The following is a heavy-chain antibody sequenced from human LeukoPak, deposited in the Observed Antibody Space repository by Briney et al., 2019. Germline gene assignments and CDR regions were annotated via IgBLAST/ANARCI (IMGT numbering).Heavy chain of an antibody. CDR2: MNPNSGNT. CDR3: ARRQGTAILRLGFDP. V-gene: IGHV1-8*01. Sequence: ASVKVSCKASGYTFTSYGINGVRQATGQGLEWMGWMNPNSGNTGYAQKFQGRVTMTRNTSISTAYMELSSLRSEDTAVYYCARRQGTAILRLGFDPWGQGTLVTVSS. CDR1: GYTFTSYG. J-gene: IGHJ5*02. D-gene: IGHD2-21*02.